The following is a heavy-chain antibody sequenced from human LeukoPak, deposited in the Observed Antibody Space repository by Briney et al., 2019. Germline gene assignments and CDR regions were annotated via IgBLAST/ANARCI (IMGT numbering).Heavy chain of an antibody. D-gene: IGHD3-10*01. Sequence: SETLSLTCTVSGGSISSSSYYWGWIRQPPGKGLEWIGSIYYSGSTYYNPSLKSRVTISVDTSKNQFSLKLSSVTAADTAVYYCAKGRGSGSYLYYWGQGTLVTVSS. CDR1: GGSISSSSYY. V-gene: IGHV4-39*07. CDR2: IYYSGST. CDR3: AKGRGSGSYLYY. J-gene: IGHJ4*02.